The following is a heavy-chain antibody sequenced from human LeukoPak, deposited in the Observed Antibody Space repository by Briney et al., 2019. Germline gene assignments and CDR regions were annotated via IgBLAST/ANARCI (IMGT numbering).Heavy chain of an antibody. CDR3: ALGCSSSSYCY. J-gene: IGHJ4*02. V-gene: IGHV1-69*05. Sequence: SVKVSCKASGGTFSSYAISWVRQAPGQGLEWMGGIIPIFGTANYAQKFQGRVTITRDTSASTAYMELSSLRSEDTAVFYCALGCSSSSYCYWGQGTLVTVSS. CDR1: GGTFSSYA. CDR2: IIPIFGTA. D-gene: IGHD2-2*01.